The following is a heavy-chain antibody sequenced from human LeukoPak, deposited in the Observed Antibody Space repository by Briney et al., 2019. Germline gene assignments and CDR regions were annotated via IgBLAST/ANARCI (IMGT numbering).Heavy chain of an antibody. Sequence: GGSLRLSCAASGFTFSSYSMNWVRQAPGKGLEWVSYISSSSSTIYYADSVKGRFTISRGNAKNSLYLQMNSLRAEDTAVYYCARAGFEDCSSTSCTYYFDYWGQGTLVTVSS. V-gene: IGHV3-48*01. CDR3: ARAGFEDCSSTSCTYYFDY. D-gene: IGHD2-2*01. J-gene: IGHJ4*02. CDR1: GFTFSSYS. CDR2: ISSSSSTI.